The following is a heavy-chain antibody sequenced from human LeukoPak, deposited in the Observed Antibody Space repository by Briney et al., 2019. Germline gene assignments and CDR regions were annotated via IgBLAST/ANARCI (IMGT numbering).Heavy chain of an antibody. V-gene: IGHV4-59*08. CDR1: GGSISTYY. D-gene: IGHD4-11*01. CDR3: ARLGAYSNYLWWLDP. Sequence: SETLSLTCTVSGGSISTYYWSWIRQPPGKGLEWIAYIHYSGSTNYNPSLKSRVTISVDTSKNQFSLKLSSVTAADTAGYYCARLGAYSNYLWWLDPWGQGTLVTVCS. J-gene: IGHJ5*02. CDR2: IHYSGST.